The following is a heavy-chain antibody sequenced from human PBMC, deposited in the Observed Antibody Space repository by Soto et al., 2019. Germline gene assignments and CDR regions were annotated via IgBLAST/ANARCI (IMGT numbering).Heavy chain of an antibody. D-gene: IGHD5-18*01. CDR1: GYTFTGYY. CDR3: ARDYSGYSYGSGGWFDP. V-gene: IGHV1-2*02. CDR2: INPNSGGT. J-gene: IGHJ5*02. Sequence: GASVKVSGKASGYTFTGYYMHWVRQAPGQGPEWMGWINPNSGGTNYAQKFQGRVTITTDKSISTAYMELSSLRSEDTAVYYCARDYSGYSYGSGGWFDPWGQGTLVTVSS.